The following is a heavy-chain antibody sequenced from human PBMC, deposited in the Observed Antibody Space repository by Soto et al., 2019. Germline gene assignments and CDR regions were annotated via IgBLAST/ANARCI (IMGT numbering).Heavy chain of an antibody. CDR2: TNPDGSEK. Sequence: SLRLSCAASGFSFSRCWMNWVRQAPGKGLEWVANTNPDGSEKYYVDSVAGRFTISRDNTKNSVYLQMNSLRAEDTAVYYCTSNMVFGEYGMDVWGQGTTVTVSS. CDR3: TSNMVFGEYGMDV. J-gene: IGHJ6*02. CDR1: GFSFSRCW. D-gene: IGHD3-10*02. V-gene: IGHV3-7*03.